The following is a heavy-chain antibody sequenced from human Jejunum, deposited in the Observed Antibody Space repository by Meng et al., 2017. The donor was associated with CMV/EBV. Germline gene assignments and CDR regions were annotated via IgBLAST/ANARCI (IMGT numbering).Heavy chain of an antibody. CDR2: IQFDGSDK. J-gene: IGHJ6*02. CDR1: GFSVRDYP. Sequence: ASGFSVRDYPMHWVRQTPGKGLEWLAYIQFDGSDKYYPDSVKGRFASSRDNSKNTLYLQMDSLRPDDSAVYYCAKHTYSNGLDVWGQGTTVTVSS. CDR3: AKHTYSNGLDV. V-gene: IGHV3-30*02. D-gene: IGHD2-15*01.